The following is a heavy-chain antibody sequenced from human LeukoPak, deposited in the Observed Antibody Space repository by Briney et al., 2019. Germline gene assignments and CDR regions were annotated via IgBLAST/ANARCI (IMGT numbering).Heavy chain of an antibody. D-gene: IGHD6-19*01. CDR3: ARGGIQVSGIDEFDY. Sequence: GGSLRLSCAASGFTFIDYDMHWVRQVIGKGMDWVSSIGIRGDTHYSGSVKSRVTISRENAESSLYLQMNSMRAEDTAVYYCARGGIQVSGIDEFDYWGQGTLVTVSS. J-gene: IGHJ4*02. CDR1: GFTFIDYD. V-gene: IGHV3-13*01. CDR2: IGIRGDT.